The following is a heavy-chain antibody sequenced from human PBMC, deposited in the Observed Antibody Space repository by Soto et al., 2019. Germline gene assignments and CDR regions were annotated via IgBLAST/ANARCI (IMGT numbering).Heavy chain of an antibody. J-gene: IGHJ6*03. CDR2: ISPGGDST. CDR1: GVNFNIYA. D-gene: IGHD1-1*01. Sequence: EVQLLESGGGLVQPGGSLRLSCAASGVNFNIYAMTWVRQAPGKGLEWVSTISPGGDSTYFADSVKGRVTISRDNSKNTLSLQMKSLRAEDTATYFWAKALGNPYYYYHVDGGGTGTTVTVSS. CDR3: AKALGNPYYYYHVDG. V-gene: IGHV3-23*01.